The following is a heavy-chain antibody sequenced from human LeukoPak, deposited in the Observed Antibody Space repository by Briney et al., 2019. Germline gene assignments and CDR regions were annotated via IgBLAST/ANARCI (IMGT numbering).Heavy chain of an antibody. J-gene: IGHJ6*02. CDR2: ISWYSGTI. V-gene: IGHV3-9*01. Sequence: GRPLRLSCVASVLRFDDYAMIWARQAPGKGVEGVSRISWYSGTIGYGDSVERRFNITRNNPNNSIYLQMNSLTAEDTAVYYCAKGKGGYYYYGMDVWGQGTTVTVSS. CDR1: VLRFDDYA. CDR3: AKGKGGYYYYGMDV.